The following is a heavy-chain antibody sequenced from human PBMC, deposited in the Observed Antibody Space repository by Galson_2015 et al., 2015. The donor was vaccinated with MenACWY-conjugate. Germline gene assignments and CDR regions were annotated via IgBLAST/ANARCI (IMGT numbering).Heavy chain of an antibody. CDR2: TYYRSQWNN. Sequence: CAISGDSVSSNTAAWNWIRQSPSRGLEWLGRTYYRSQWNNDYTISVRSRITINPDTSNNQVSLHLNSVTPEDTAVYYCAREESGSYSFAYWGQGTLVTVSS. J-gene: IGHJ4*02. CDR1: GDSVSSNTAA. D-gene: IGHD1-26*01. V-gene: IGHV6-1*01. CDR3: AREESGSYSFAY.